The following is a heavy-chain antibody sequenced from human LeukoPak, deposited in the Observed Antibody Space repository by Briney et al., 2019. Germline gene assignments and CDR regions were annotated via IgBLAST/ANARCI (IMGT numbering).Heavy chain of an antibody. CDR1: GHTFTSYA. CDR2: INAGNGNT. V-gene: IGHV1-3*03. CDR3: ARGYSSRNYYMDV. J-gene: IGHJ6*03. D-gene: IGHD6-13*01. Sequence: ASVKVSCKASGHTFTSYAMHWVRQAPGQRLEWMGWINAGNGNTKYSQESQGRVTITRDTSASTVYMELSSLRSEDTAVYYCARGYSSRNYYMDVWGKGTTVTVSS.